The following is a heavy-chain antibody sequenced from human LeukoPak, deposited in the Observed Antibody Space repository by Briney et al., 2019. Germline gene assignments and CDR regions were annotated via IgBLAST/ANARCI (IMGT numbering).Heavy chain of an antibody. D-gene: IGHD3-10*01. V-gene: IGHV3-23*01. CDR1: GFTFSKYA. Sequence: GGSLRLSCAASGFTFSKYAMSWVRQAPGKGLEWVSTISTSGSNTYYADSVKGRFTISRDNSKSTLYLQMNSLRADDTAVYYCAKLPYGSVDYWGQGTLVTVSS. CDR2: ISTSGSNT. J-gene: IGHJ4*01. CDR3: AKLPYGSVDY.